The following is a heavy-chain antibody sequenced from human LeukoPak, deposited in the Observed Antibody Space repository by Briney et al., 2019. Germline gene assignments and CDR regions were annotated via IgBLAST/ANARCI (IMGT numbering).Heavy chain of an antibody. V-gene: IGHV3-23*01. CDR1: GFTFSSYA. J-gene: IGHJ6*02. CDR3: AKLASYGVSYGMDV. CDR2: ISGSGGST. D-gene: IGHD4-17*01. Sequence: GGSLRLSCAASGFTFSSYAMSWVRQAPGKGLEWVSAISGSGGSTYYADSVRGRFTISRDNSKNTLYLQMNSLRAEDTAVYYCAKLASYGVSYGMDVWGQGTTVTVSS.